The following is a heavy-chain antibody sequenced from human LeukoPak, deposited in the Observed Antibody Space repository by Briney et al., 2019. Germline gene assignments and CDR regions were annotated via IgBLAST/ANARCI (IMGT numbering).Heavy chain of an antibody. CDR3: ARGYYDILTGYLDAFDI. D-gene: IGHD3-9*01. CDR1: GGSISSYY. CDR2: IYYSGST. V-gene: IGHV4-59*01. Sequence: PSETLSLTCTVSGGSISSYYWSWIRQPPGKGLEWIGYIYYSGSTNYNPSLKSRVTISVDTSKNQFSLKLSSVTAADTAVYYCARGYYDILTGYLDAFDIWGQGTMVTVSS. J-gene: IGHJ3*02.